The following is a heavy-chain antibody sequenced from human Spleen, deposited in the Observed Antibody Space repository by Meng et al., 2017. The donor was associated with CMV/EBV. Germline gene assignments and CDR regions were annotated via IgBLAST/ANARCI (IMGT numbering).Heavy chain of an antibody. Sequence: GGSLRLSCAASGFIFSGAAMHWVRQASGKGLEWVGRIRTNPNNYAAEYAASVEGRFTISRDDSKKTAYLQMNSLKTEDTAVYYCTRLWSTGGFDPWGQGTLVTVSS. CDR2: IRTNPNNYAA. V-gene: IGHV3-73*01. CDR1: GFIFSGAA. J-gene: IGHJ5*02. D-gene: IGHD2-2*01. CDR3: TRLWSTGGFDP.